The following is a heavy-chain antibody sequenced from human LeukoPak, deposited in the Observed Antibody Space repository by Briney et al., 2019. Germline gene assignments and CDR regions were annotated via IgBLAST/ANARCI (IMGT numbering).Heavy chain of an antibody. CDR3: ARDPNGDYIGAFDM. CDR1: GFSFSAYA. J-gene: IGHJ3*02. CDR2: IRGSGVNT. Sequence: GGSLRLSCTASGFSFSAYAMMWVRQAPGKGPEWVSAIRGSGVNTYYADSVKGRFTISRDNSKYTLFLQINSLRAEDTAVYYCARDPNGDYIGAFDMWGPGTMVTVSS. V-gene: IGHV3-23*01. D-gene: IGHD4-17*01.